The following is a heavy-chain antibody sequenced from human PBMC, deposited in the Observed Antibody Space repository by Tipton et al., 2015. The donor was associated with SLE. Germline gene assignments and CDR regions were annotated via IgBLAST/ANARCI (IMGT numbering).Heavy chain of an antibody. Sequence: LSLTCAVSGGSITSDDWLNWVRQAPGKGLEWVSSISSSSSYIYYADSVKGRFTISRDNAKNSLYLQMNSLRAEDTAVYYCARDDTPEGWYFDLWSRGTLVTVSS. D-gene: IGHD2-2*02. V-gene: IGHV3-21*01. CDR1: GGSITSDD. J-gene: IGHJ2*01. CDR2: ISSSSSYI. CDR3: ARDDTPEGWYFDL.